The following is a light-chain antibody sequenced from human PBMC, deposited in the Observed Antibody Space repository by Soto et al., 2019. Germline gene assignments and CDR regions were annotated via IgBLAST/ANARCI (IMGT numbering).Light chain of an antibody. CDR1: QGISNY. CDR3: QKYNSALSRG. Sequence: DIQMTQSPSSLSASVGDRVTITCRASQGISNYLAWYQQKPGKVPKLLIYAASTLQSGVPSRFSGSGSGTDFTLTITSLQPEDVATYCCQKYNSALSRGFGQGTKVEIK. V-gene: IGKV1-27*01. J-gene: IGKJ1*01. CDR2: AAS.